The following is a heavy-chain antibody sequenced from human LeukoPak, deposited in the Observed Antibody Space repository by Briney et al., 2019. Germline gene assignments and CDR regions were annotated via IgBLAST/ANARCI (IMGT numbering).Heavy chain of an antibody. CDR1: GGSFTSHY. V-gene: IGHV4-59*11. CDR2: LYYSGST. CDR3: ARGEGERYYVNYFDY. Sequence: SETLALTCSVSGGSFTSHYWSWFRQPPGKGLEWIAYLYYSGSTNYHPSLKSRATMSIDTSKNQFSLNLGSVTAADTAVYYCARGEGERYYVNYFDYWGHGILVTVSS. D-gene: IGHD1-26*01. J-gene: IGHJ4*03.